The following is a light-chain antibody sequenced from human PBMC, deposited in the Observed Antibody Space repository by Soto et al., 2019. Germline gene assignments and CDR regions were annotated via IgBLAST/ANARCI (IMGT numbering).Light chain of an antibody. J-gene: IGKJ5*01. CDR2: GAS. CDR3: EEDGSSPRT. CDR1: QSVSSSY. V-gene: IGKV3-20*01. Sequence: EIVLTQSPGTLPLSPGERATLSCRASQSVSSSYVAWYQHKPGQAPRLLIYGASSRATGIPDRFSGSGSGIDVTLTVSKVALTVFGAQYWEEDGSSPRTFGQGTRL.